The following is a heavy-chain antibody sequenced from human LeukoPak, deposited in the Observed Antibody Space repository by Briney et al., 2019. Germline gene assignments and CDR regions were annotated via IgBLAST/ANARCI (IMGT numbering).Heavy chain of an antibody. Sequence: GESLRISCKGSGNTFTSYWITWVRQMPGKGLERMGTIAPSDSSTNYSPSFQGHVTMSVDKSISTAYLQWSSLQASDTAMYYCASSRPLVAVIKEYFYGMDVWGQGTTVTVSS. J-gene: IGHJ6*02. D-gene: IGHD3-22*01. CDR2: IAPSDSST. CDR3: ASSRPLVAVIKEYFYGMDV. CDR1: GNTFTSYW. V-gene: IGHV5-10-1*01.